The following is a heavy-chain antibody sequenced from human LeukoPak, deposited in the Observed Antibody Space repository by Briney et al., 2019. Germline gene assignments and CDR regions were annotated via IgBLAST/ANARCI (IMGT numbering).Heavy chain of an antibody. Sequence: PGGSLRLSCAASGFTFNSCAMTWVRQAPGKGLEWVSAISSNGGSTDYADSVKGRFTISRDNSKNTVYLQMNSLRAEDTAVYYCGNKQGCSGSYYDYWGQGALVTVSS. D-gene: IGHD3-10*02. CDR3: GNKQGCSGSYYDY. CDR1: GFTFNSCA. J-gene: IGHJ4*02. V-gene: IGHV3-23*01. CDR2: ISSNGGST.